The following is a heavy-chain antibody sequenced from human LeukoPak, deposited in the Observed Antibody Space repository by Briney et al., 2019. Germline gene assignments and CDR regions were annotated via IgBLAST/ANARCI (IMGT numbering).Heavy chain of an antibody. V-gene: IGHV3-64*01. CDR3: ARGGTDYGDYVSRGPYGY. D-gene: IGHD4-17*01. CDR1: GFTFSSYW. Sequence: GGSLRLSCAASGFTFSSYWMSWVRQAPGKGLEYVSAISSNGGSTYYANSVKGRFTISRDNSKNTLYLQMGSLRAEDMAVYYCARGGTDYGDYVSRGPYGYWGQGTLVTVSS. CDR2: ISSNGGST. J-gene: IGHJ4*02.